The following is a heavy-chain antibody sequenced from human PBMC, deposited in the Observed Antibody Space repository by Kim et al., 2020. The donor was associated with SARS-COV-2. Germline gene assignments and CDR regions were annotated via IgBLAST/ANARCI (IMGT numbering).Heavy chain of an antibody. D-gene: IGHD2-2*03. J-gene: IGHJ4*02. V-gene: IGHV3-23*01. Sequence: GGSLRLSCTTSGFTFTGYAMSWVRQAPGKGLEWVSSIDGSDDTTYYVDSVKGRFTISRDNSKNTLYLQMNSMSADDTAGYYCMKGGWGWIWDHWGQGTRVTVSS. CDR2: IDGSDDTT. CDR1: GFTFTGYA. CDR3: MKGGWGWIWDH.